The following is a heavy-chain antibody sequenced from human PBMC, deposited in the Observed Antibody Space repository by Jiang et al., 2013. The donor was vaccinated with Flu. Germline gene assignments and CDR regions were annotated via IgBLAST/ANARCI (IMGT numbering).Heavy chain of an antibody. J-gene: IGHJ6*02. V-gene: IGHV1-69*01. CDR3: ASPRGSSGWRRYGMDV. Sequence: SSYAISWVRQAPGQGLEWMGGIIPIFGTANYAQKFQGRVTITADESTSTAYMELSSLRSEDTAVYYCASPRGSSGWRRYGMDVWGQGTTVTVSS. D-gene: IGHD6-19*01. CDR1: SSYA. CDR2: IIPIFGTA.